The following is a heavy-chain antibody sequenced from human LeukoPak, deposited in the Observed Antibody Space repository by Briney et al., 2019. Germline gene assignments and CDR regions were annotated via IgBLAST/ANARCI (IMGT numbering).Heavy chain of an antibody. CDR2: IIPILGIA. D-gene: IGHD5-18*01. CDR1: GYTFTGYY. Sequence: GASVKVSCKASGYTFTGYYMHWVRQAPGQGPEWMGRIIPILGIANYAQKFQGRVTITADKSTSTAYMELSSLRSEDTAVYYCARVDTAMVIDYWGQGTLVTVSS. J-gene: IGHJ4*02. V-gene: IGHV1-69*02. CDR3: ARVDTAMVIDY.